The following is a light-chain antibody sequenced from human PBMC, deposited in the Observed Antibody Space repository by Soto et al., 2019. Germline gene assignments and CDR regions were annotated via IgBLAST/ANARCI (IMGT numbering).Light chain of an antibody. CDR2: DAS. J-gene: IGKJ1*01. CDR1: QSISSW. Sequence: DIQMTQSPSTLSASVGDRFTITCRASQSISSWLAWYQQKPGKAPKLLIYDASSLESGVPSRFSGSGSGTEFTLTISSLQSEDFAVYYCQQYNNWPQTFGQGTKVDIK. CDR3: QQYNNWPQT. V-gene: IGKV1-5*01.